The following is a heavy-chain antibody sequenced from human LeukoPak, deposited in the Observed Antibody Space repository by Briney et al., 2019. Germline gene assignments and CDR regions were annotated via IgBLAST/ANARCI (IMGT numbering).Heavy chain of an antibody. J-gene: IGHJ4*02. CDR1: GGSISSYY. Sequence: SETLSLTCTVSGGSISSYYWSWIRQPPGKGLEWIGSIYHSGSTYYNPSLKSRVTISVDTSKNEVSLKLSSVTAADTAVYYCARGAAVAGGDFDYWGQGTLVTVSS. D-gene: IGHD6-19*01. V-gene: IGHV4-38-2*02. CDR2: IYHSGST. CDR3: ARGAAVAGGDFDY.